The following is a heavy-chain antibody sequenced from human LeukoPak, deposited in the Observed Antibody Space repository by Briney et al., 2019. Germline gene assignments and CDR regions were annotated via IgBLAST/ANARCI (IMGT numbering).Heavy chain of an antibody. CDR2: IYYSGST. J-gene: IGHJ4*02. Sequence: PSETLSLTCTVSGGSISSYYRSWIRQPPGKGLEWIGYIYYSGSTNYNPSLKSRVTISVDTSKNQFSLKLSSVTAADTAVYYCARDDGSYGAAFDYWGQGTLVTVSS. V-gene: IGHV4-59*01. CDR1: GGSISSYY. CDR3: ARDDGSYGAAFDY. D-gene: IGHD1-26*01.